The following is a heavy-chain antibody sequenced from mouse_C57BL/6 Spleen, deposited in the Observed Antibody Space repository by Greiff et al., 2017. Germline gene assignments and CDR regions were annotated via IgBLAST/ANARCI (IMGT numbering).Heavy chain of an antibody. CDR1: GYTFTSYW. J-gene: IGHJ2*01. CDR3: ARFSYDYGNLDY. CDR2: IYPGSGST. V-gene: IGHV1-55*01. D-gene: IGHD2-4*01. Sequence: QVQLQQPGAELVKPGASVKMSCKASGYTFTSYWITWVKQRPGQGLEWIGDIYPGSGSTNYNEKFKSKATLTVDTSSSTAYMQVSRLTSEDSAVYNCARFSYDYGNLDYWGQGTTLTVSS.